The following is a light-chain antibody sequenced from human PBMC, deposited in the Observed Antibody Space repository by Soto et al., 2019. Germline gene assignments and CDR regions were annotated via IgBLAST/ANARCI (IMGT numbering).Light chain of an antibody. CDR2: GNS. CDR3: SSYTSSSTYV. J-gene: IGLJ1*01. V-gene: IGLV1-40*01. Sequence: QSVLTQPPSVSGAPGQRVTISCAGSSSNIGAGYDVHWYQQFPGTAPKLLIFGNSNRPSGVPDRFSGSKSGNTASLTISGLQAEDEADYYCSSYTSSSTYVFGTGTKVTVL. CDR1: SSNIGAGYD.